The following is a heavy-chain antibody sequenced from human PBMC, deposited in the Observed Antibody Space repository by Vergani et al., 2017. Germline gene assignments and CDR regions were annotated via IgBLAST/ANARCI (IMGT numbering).Heavy chain of an antibody. D-gene: IGHD4-17*01. CDR1: GYTFTSYG. Sequence: QVQLVQSGAEVKKPGASVKVSCKASGYTFTSYGISWVRQAPGQGLEWMGWISAYNGNTNYAQKLQGRVTMTTDTSTSTAYMELRSLRSEDTAVYYWARDTDYGDYVKGFDYWGQGTLVTVSS. CDR2: ISAYNGNT. V-gene: IGHV1-18*01. CDR3: ARDTDYGDYVKGFDY. J-gene: IGHJ4*02.